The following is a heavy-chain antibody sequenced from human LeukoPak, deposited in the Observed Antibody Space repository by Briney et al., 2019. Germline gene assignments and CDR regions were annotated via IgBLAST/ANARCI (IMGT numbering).Heavy chain of an antibody. CDR2: IYTSGST. J-gene: IGHJ4*02. CDR1: GGSISSGSYY. Sequence: KTSETLSLTCTVSGGSISSGSYYWSWIRQPAGKGLEWIGRIYTSGSTNYNPSLKSRVAISVDTSKNQFSLKLSSVTAADTAVYYCARENTYYYDSSGYYVDYWGQGTLVTVSS. V-gene: IGHV4-61*02. D-gene: IGHD3-22*01. CDR3: ARENTYYYDSSGYYVDY.